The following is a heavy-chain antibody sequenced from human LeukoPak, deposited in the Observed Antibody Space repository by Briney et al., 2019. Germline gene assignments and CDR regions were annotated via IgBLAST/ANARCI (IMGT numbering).Heavy chain of an antibody. D-gene: IGHD1-1*01. CDR3: AKKNDFDY. CDR1: AFTFTSYA. V-gene: IGHV3-23*01. Sequence: PGRSLRLSCAASAFTFTSYAMSCVSQAPGKGLEGSSRISGNRISTFYAASVTGRFTITRDNPKKTLYLQMNSLRAEDTALYYCAKKNDFDYWGQGNLVTVSS. J-gene: IGHJ4*02. CDR2: ISGNRIST.